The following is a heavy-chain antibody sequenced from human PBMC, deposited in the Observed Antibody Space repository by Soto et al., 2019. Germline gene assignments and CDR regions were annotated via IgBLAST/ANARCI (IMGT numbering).Heavy chain of an antibody. D-gene: IGHD1-26*01. V-gene: IGHV3-53*01. Sequence: GGSLRLSCAASGFTVSSNYMSWVRQAPGKGLEWVSVIYSGGSTYYADSVKGRFTISRDNSKNTLYLQMNSLRAEDTAVYYCAREEGLSGSYYGNAFDIWGQGTMVTVSS. CDR1: GFTVSSNY. CDR3: AREEGLSGSYYGNAFDI. J-gene: IGHJ3*02. CDR2: IYSGGST.